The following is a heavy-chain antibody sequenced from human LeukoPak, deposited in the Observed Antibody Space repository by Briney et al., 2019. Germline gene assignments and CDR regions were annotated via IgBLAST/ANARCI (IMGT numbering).Heavy chain of an antibody. CDR3: ARHWTGYYYYGMDV. V-gene: IGHV4-39*01. CDR1: GDSIISSSHY. CDR2: IYYSGST. Sequence: SETLSLTCTVFGDSIISSSHYWGWIRQPPGKGLEWIGSIYYSGSTHFNPSPQSRVTMSVDASKNQFSLKLSSVTAADTAGYYCARHWTGYYYYGMDVWGQGTTVTVSS. D-gene: IGHD3/OR15-3a*01. J-gene: IGHJ6*02.